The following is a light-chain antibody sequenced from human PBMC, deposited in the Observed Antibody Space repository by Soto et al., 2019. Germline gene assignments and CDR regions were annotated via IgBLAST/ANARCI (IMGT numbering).Light chain of an antibody. CDR1: TSDVGSYNR. J-gene: IGLJ1*01. V-gene: IGLV2-18*02. CDR3: DSYTASSTYV. Sequence: QSALTQPPSVSGSPGQSVTISCTGTTSDVGSYNRVSWYQQTPGTAPKLIIYDVGSRPSGVPDRFSGSKSGNTASLTISGLQAEDEADYYCDSYTASSTYVFGTGTKVTGL. CDR2: DVG.